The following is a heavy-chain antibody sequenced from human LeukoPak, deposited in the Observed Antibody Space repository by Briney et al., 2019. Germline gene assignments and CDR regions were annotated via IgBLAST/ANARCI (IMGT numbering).Heavy chain of an antibody. CDR3: AIGKYYFDY. Sequence: PGGSLRLSCAASGLTFSFYWMSWVRQAPGKGLEWVANIKEDGSEKYYVDSVKGRFTISRDNAKNSLFLQLDSLRAEDTAVYYCAIGKYYFDYWGQGTLVTVSS. J-gene: IGHJ4*02. CDR1: GLTFSFYW. V-gene: IGHV3-7*05. CDR2: IKEDGSEK.